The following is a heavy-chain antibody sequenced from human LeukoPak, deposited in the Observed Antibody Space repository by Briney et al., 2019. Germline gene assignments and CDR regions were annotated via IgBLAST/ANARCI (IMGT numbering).Heavy chain of an antibody. CDR2: IKSKIDGGTT. V-gene: IGHV3-15*01. Sequence: GGSLRLSCTASGFTFGDYAMSWVRQAPGKGLEWVGRIKSKIDGGTTDYGAPVKGRFTISRDDSKNTLYLQMNSLKTEDTAVYYCTSGYCSSTSCLSFDYWGQGTLVTVSS. D-gene: IGHD2-2*01. CDR1: GFTFGDYA. J-gene: IGHJ4*02. CDR3: TSGYCSSTSCLSFDY.